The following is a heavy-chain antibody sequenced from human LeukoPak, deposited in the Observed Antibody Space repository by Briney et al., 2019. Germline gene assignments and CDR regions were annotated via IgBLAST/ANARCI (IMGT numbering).Heavy chain of an antibody. V-gene: IGHV3-48*04. J-gene: IGHJ6*02. D-gene: IGHD2-2*01. CDR2: ISSSSSTI. Sequence: PGGSLRPSCAASGFTFSSYSMNWVRQAPGKGLEWVSYISSSSSTIYYADSVKGRFTISRDNAKNSLYLQMNSLRAEDTAVYYCARESDIVVVPTANAHFRYYYGMDVWGQGTTVTVSS. CDR1: GFTFSSYS. CDR3: ARESDIVVVPTANAHFRYYYGMDV.